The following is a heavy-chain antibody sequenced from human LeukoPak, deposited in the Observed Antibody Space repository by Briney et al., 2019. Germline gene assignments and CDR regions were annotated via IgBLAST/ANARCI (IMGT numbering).Heavy chain of an antibody. CDR3: ARTGYSSSWYSIEYFQH. D-gene: IGHD6-13*01. CDR2: INHSGST. Sequence: SETLSLTCAVYGGSFSGYYWSWIRQPPGKGLEWIGEINHSGSTNYNPSLKSRVTISVDTSKNQFSLKLSSVTAADTAVYYCARTGYSSSWYSIEYFQHWGQGTLVTVSS. V-gene: IGHV4-34*01. J-gene: IGHJ1*01. CDR1: GGSFSGYY.